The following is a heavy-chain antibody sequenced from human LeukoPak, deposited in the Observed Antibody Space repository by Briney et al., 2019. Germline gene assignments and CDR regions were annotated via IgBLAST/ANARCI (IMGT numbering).Heavy chain of an antibody. Sequence: SETLSLACAVYGGSFSGYYWSWIRQPPGKGLEWIGEINHSGSTNYNPSLKSRVTVSVDTSKNQFSLKLSSVTAADTAVYYCARRARAIFGVVTLSGPPDYWGQGTLVTVSS. D-gene: IGHD3-3*01. CDR2: INHSGST. CDR1: GGSFSGYY. J-gene: IGHJ4*02. V-gene: IGHV4-34*01. CDR3: ARRARAIFGVVTLSGPPDY.